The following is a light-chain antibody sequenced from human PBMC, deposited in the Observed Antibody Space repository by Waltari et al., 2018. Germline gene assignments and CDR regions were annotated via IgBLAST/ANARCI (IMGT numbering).Light chain of an antibody. J-gene: IGKJ1*01. CDR3: QHYVRLPAT. V-gene: IGKV3-20*01. Sequence: IVLTQSPGTLSLSPGERATLSCRASQSVSRSLAWYQQKPGQAPKLLIYGASTRATCIPDRFTGSGSGTDFSLTISSLEPEDFAIYFCQHYVRLPATFGQGTKVEIK. CDR2: GAS. CDR1: QSVSRS.